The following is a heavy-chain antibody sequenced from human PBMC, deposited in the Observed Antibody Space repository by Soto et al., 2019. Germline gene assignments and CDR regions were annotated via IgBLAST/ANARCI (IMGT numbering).Heavy chain of an antibody. V-gene: IGHV3-66*02. CDR2: IGGSGGDT. CDR1: GFTFCATY. J-gene: IGHJ4*02. D-gene: IGHD3-10*01. Sequence: GGSLRLSCAASGFTFCATYMSWVRQAPGKGLEWVSAIGGSGGDTYYVDSVQGRFTISRDNSKNTVYLQMNSLREEDTAVYFCARDLGSSASVSYPDFWGQGILVTVSS. CDR3: ARDLGSSASVSYPDF.